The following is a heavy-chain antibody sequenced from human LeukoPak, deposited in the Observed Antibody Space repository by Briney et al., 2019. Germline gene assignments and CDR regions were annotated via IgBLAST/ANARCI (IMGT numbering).Heavy chain of an antibody. CDR1: GYTFTGYY. CDR3: ARVSIFGVVIIPHYYYGMDV. Sequence: GASVKVSCKASGYTFTGYYMHWVRQAPGQGLEWMGWINPNSGGTNYAQKFQGRVTMTRDTSISTAYMELSRLRSDDTAVYYCARVSIFGVVIIPHYYYGMDVWGQGTTVTVSS. D-gene: IGHD3-3*01. J-gene: IGHJ6*02. CDR2: INPNSGGT. V-gene: IGHV1-2*02.